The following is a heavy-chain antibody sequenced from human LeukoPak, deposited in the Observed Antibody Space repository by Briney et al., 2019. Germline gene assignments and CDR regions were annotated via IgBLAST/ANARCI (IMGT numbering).Heavy chain of an antibody. CDR3: ARHVSSGSSCDY. V-gene: IGHV4-39*01. D-gene: IGHD6-13*01. J-gene: IGHJ4*02. Sequence: AETLSLTCTVSGGSISSSSYYWGRLRQPPGKGLEWIGSIYYSGSTYYNPSLKSRVTISVDTSKNQFSLKLSCVTAADTAVYCCARHVSSGSSCDYWGQGTLVTVSS. CDR2: IYYSGST. CDR1: GGSISSSSYY.